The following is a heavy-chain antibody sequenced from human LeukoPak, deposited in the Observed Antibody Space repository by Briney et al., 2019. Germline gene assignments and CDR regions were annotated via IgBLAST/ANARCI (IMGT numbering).Heavy chain of an antibody. V-gene: IGHV3-30*04. J-gene: IGHJ3*02. D-gene: IGHD2-15*01. Sequence: GGSLRLSCAASGFTFSSYAMHWVRQAPGKGLEWVAVISYDGSNKYYADSVRGRFTISRDNSKNTLYLQMNSLRAEDTAVYYCARAVAGAFDIWGQGTMVTVSS. CDR2: ISYDGSNK. CDR1: GFTFSSYA. CDR3: ARAVAGAFDI.